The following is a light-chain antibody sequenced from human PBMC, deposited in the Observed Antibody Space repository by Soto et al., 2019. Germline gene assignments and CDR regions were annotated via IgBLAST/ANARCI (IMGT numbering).Light chain of an antibody. Sequence: DIQITQSPSSLSASVGDRVTITCRASQSVFSYLHWYQQKPGRAPNLLIYDISTFQSGVPSSFSGGGIGTEFSLTINSLQADDFATYYCQQYHIYSWTFGQGTKVDIK. CDR3: QQYHIYSWT. CDR2: DIS. V-gene: IGKV1-5*01. CDR1: QSVFSY. J-gene: IGKJ1*01.